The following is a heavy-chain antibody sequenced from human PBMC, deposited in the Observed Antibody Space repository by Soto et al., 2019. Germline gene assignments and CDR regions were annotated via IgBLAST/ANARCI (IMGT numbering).Heavy chain of an antibody. CDR3: ARTLEAHPYYYYGMDV. CDR2: TIPIFGTA. Sequence: SVKVSCKASGGTFSSYAISWVRQAPGQGLEWMGGTIPIFGTANYAQKFQGRVTITADESTSTAYMELSSLRSEDTAVYYCARTLEAHPYYYYGMDVWGQGTTVTVSS. CDR1: GGTFSSYA. V-gene: IGHV1-69*13. J-gene: IGHJ6*02.